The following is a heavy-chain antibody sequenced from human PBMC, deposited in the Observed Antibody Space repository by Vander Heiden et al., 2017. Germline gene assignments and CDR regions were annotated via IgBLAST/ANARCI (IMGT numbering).Heavy chain of an antibody. D-gene: IGHD3-10*01. CDR2: IWSNGINQ. CDR3: VRERGPFDGFDI. J-gene: IGHJ3*02. Sequence: QVQLVESGGGVVQPGRSLRLSCAASGFTLATYGMHWVRQAPGKGLEWVAVIWSNGINQYYADSVRGRFTFSRDNSKNILYLQMNSLRAEDTAVYYCVRERGPFDGFDIWGQGTMVTVSS. V-gene: IGHV3-33*01. CDR1: GFTLATYG.